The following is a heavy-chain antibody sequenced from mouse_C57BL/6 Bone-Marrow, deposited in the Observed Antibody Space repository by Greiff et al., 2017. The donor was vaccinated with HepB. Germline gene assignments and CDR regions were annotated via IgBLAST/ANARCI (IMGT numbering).Heavy chain of an antibody. CDR3: ARHYSNYEFAY. V-gene: IGHV5-6*02. Sequence: DVKLVESGGDLVKPGGSLKLSCAASGFTFSSYGMSWVRQTPDKRLEWVATISSGGSYTYYPDSVKGRFTISRDNAKNTLYLQMSSLKSEDTAMYYCARHYSNYEFAYWGQGTLVTVSA. J-gene: IGHJ3*01. CDR2: ISSGGSYT. D-gene: IGHD2-5*01. CDR1: GFTFSSYG.